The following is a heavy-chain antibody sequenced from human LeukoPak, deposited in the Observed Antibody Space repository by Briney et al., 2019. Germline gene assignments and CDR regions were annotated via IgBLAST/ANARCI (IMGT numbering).Heavy chain of an antibody. V-gene: IGHV4-34*01. J-gene: IGHJ3*02. CDR2: IYYSGST. D-gene: IGHD2/OR15-2a*01. Sequence: PSETLSLTCAVYGGSFSGYYWSWIRQPPGKGLEWIGSIYYSGSTYYNPSLKSRVTISVDTSKNQFSLKLSSVTAADTAVYYCARDHDTLGAFDIWGQGTMVTVSS. CDR3: ARDHDTLGAFDI. CDR1: GGSFSGYY.